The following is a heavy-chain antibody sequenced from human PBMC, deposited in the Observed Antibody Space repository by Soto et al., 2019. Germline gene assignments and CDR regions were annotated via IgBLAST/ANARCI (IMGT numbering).Heavy chain of an antibody. J-gene: IGHJ4*02. CDR1: WFSPRPSGVG. Sequence: GPTPVYPPQTPPPTPTLSWFSPRPSGVGVGWIRQPPGKALEWLALIYWDDDKRYSPSLRSGLTITKDTSKNQVVLTMTNMDPVDTATYYCAHSRLDYWGQGMLVTVSS. CDR2: IYWDDDK. CDR3: AHSRLDY. V-gene: IGHV2-5*02.